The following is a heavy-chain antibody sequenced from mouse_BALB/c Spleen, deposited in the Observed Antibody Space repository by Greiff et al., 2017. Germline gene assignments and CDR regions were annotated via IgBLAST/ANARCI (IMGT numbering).Heavy chain of an antibody. V-gene: IGHV5-17*02. J-gene: IGHJ4*01. CDR3: ARWEDAMDY. Sequence: EGKLMESGGGLVQPGGSRKLSCAASGFTFSSFGMHWVRQAPEKGLEWVAYISSGSSTIYYADTVKGRFTISRDNPKNTLFLQMTSLRSEDTAMYYCARWEDAMDYWGQGTSVTVSS. CDR1: GFTFSSFG. CDR2: ISSGSSTI. D-gene: IGHD4-1*01.